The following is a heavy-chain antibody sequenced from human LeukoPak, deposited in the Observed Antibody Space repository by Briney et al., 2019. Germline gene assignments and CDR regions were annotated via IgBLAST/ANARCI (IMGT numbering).Heavy chain of an antibody. J-gene: IGHJ4*02. CDR3: AKGNDIGGYYFPHFDY. CDR1: GFTFSSYG. V-gene: IGHV3-30*18. CDR2: ISSDGNNK. Sequence: GGSLGLSCAASGFTFSSYGMHWVRQAPGKGLEWVAVISSDGNNKNYVDSVKGRFTFSRDNSKNTLYLQMNSLRAEDTAVYYWAKGNDIGGYYFPHFDYWGQGTLVTVSS. D-gene: IGHD3-22*01.